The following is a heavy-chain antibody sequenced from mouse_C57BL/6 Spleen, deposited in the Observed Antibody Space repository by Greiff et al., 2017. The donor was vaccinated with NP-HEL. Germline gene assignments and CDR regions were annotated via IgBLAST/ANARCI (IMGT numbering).Heavy chain of an antibody. J-gene: IGHJ2*01. CDR1: GFTFSSYA. V-gene: IGHV5-4*01. CDR2: ISDGGSYT. D-gene: IGHD4-1*01. Sequence: EVQGVESGGGLVKPGGSLTLSCAASGFTFSSYAMSWVRQTPEKRLEWVATISDGGSYTYYPDNVKGRFTISRDNAKNNLYLQMSHLKSEDTAMYYCARDGTFDYWGQGTTLTVSS. CDR3: ARDGTFDY.